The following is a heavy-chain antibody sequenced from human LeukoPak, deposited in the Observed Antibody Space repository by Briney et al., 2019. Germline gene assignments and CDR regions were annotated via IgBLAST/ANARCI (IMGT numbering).Heavy chain of an antibody. J-gene: IGHJ4*02. CDR1: GFTFSSYG. CDR2: ISGSGGST. CDR3: AKDLGYDYVWGEGNFYDY. V-gene: IGHV3-23*01. Sequence: GGSLRLSCAASGFTFSSYGMSWVRQAPGKGLEGVSAISGSGGSTYYADSVKGRFTISRDNSKNTLYLQMNSLRAEDTAVYYCAKDLGYDYVWGEGNFYDYWGQGTLVTVSS. D-gene: IGHD3-16*01.